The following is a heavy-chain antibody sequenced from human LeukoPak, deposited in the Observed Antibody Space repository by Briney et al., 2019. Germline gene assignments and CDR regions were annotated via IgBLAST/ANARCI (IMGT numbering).Heavy chain of an antibody. J-gene: IGHJ4*02. CDR2: ISAYNGNT. V-gene: IGHV1-18*01. D-gene: IGHD3-10*01. Sequence: GASVKVSCKASGYTFTSYGISWVRQAPGQGLEWMGWISAYNGNTNYAQKFQGRVTITADKSTSTAYMELSSLRSEDTAVYYCARGSSGDYYGSGSYYKDWGQGTLVTVSS. CDR1: GYTFTSYG. CDR3: ARGSSGDYYGSGSYYKD.